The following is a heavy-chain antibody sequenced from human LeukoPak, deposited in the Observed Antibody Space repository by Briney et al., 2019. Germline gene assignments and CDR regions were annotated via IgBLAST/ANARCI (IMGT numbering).Heavy chain of an antibody. CDR2: IIPIFGTA. D-gene: IGHD2-15*01. CDR3: ARGPTPLYCSGGSCYTYYYHYYMDV. V-gene: IGHV1-69*06. CDR1: GGTFSSYA. Sequence: SVKVSCKASGGTFSSYAISWVRQAPGQGLEWMGGIIPIFGTANYAQKFQGRVTITADKSTSTAYMELSSLRSEDTAVYYCARGPTPLYCSGGSCYTYYYHYYMDVWGKGTTVTVSS. J-gene: IGHJ6*03.